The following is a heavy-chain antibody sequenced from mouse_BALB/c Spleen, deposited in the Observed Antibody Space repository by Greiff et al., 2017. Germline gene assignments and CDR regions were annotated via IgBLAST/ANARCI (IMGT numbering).Heavy chain of an antibody. CDR2: ISNGGGST. V-gene: IGHV5-12-2*01. Sequence: EVKLMESGGGLVQPGGSLKLSCAASGFTFSSYTMSWVRQTPEKRLEWVAYISNGGGSTYYPDTVKGRFTISRDNAKNTLYLQMSSLKSEDTAMYCCARHERSSWFAYWGQGTLVTVSA. CDR1: GFTFSSYT. CDR3: ARHERSSWFAY. J-gene: IGHJ3*01.